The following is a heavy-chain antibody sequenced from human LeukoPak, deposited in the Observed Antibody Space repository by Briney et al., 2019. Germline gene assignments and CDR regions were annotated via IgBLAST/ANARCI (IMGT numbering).Heavy chain of an antibody. CDR3: ARDRPITISAGEAFDI. CDR1: GGTFSSYA. Sequence: ASVKVSCKASGGTFSSYAISWVRQAPGQGLEWMGGIIPIFGTANYAQKFQGRVTITTDESTSTAYMELSSLRSEDTAVYYCARDRPITISAGEAFDIWGQGTMVTVSS. J-gene: IGHJ3*02. D-gene: IGHD3-3*01. CDR2: IIPIFGTA. V-gene: IGHV1-69*05.